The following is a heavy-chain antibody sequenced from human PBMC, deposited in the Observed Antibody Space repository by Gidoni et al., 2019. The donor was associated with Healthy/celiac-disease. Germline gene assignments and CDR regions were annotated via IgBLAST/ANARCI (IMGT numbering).Heavy chain of an antibody. Sequence: EVQLLESGGGLVQPEGSLSLSCAASGFTFSSYAMSWVRQAPGKGLEWVSAISGRGGSTDYADSVKGRFTISRDNSKNTLYLQMNSLRAEDTAVYYCAKTRGYSYGYPFDYWGQGTLVTVSS. D-gene: IGHD5-18*01. CDR2: ISGRGGST. V-gene: IGHV3-23*01. J-gene: IGHJ4*02. CDR1: GFTFSSYA. CDR3: AKTRGYSYGYPFDY.